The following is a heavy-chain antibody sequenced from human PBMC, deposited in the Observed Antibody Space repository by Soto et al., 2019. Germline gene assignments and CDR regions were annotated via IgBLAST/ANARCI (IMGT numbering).Heavy chain of an antibody. CDR2: IKQDGSEK. CDR3: AAIAARVFGEHYFDY. Sequence: EVQLVESGGGLVQPGGSLRLSCAASGFTFSSYWMSWVRQAPGKGLEWVANIKQDGSEKYYVDSVKGRFTISRDNAKNSLYLQMNRLRGEDTAVYYCAAIAARVFGEHYFDYWGQGTLVTVSS. D-gene: IGHD6-6*01. V-gene: IGHV3-7*05. CDR1: GFTFSSYW. J-gene: IGHJ4*02.